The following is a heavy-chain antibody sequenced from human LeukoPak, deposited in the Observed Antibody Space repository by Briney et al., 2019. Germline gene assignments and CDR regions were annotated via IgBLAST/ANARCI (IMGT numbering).Heavy chain of an antibody. D-gene: IGHD2-2*01. CDR3: ARGLRIVVVPAAAFDI. Sequence: SETLSLTCTVSGGSISGYYWSWIRQPPGKGLEWIGYIYYSGSTNYNPSLKSRVTISVDTSRNQFSLKMYSVTAADTAVYYCARGLRIVVVPAAAFDIWGQGTMVTVSS. J-gene: IGHJ3*02. CDR1: GGSISGYY. CDR2: IYYSGST. V-gene: IGHV4-59*01.